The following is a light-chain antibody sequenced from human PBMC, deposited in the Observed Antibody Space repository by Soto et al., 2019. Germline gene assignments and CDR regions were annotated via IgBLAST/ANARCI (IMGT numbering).Light chain of an antibody. J-gene: IGLJ2*01. Sequence: QSVLTQPASVSGSPGQSITISCTGTSSDVGSYNYVSWYQQHPGKAPKLMIYDVSNRPSGVSNRFSGSKSGNTASLTISGLQAEDEADYYCGSYTSSPTLIFGGGTKVTVL. V-gene: IGLV2-14*03. CDR3: GSYTSSPTLI. CDR1: SSDVGSYNY. CDR2: DVS.